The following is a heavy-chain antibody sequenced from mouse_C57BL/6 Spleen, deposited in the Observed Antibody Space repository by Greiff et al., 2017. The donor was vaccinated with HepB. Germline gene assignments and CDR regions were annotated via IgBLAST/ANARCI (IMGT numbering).Heavy chain of an antibody. CDR1: GYTFTSYW. V-gene: IGHV1-72*01. Sequence: QVQLKQPGAELVKPGASVKLSCKASGYTFTSYWMHWVKQRPVRGLEWIGRIDTNSGGTKYNEKFKSKTTMTLDKPSSTAYMQLSSLTSEDSAVYYCARYYGISLAWFAYWGQGTLVTVSA. J-gene: IGHJ3*01. CDR2: IDTNSGGT. CDR3: ARYYGISLAWFAY. D-gene: IGHD1-1*01.